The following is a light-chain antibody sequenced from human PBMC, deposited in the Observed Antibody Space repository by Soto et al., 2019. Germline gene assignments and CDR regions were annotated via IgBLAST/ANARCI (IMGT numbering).Light chain of an antibody. J-gene: IGKJ5*01. CDR1: RSVSSSY. CDR3: QHYDSLPIT. CDR2: RTS. Sequence: EIVLTQSPGTLSRSPVERATLSCRASRSVSSSYLAWYQQKPGQPPRLLIYRTSSRATGIPDRFSGSGSGTDFTLTISRLEPEDFAVFYCQHYDSLPITFGQGTRLEIK. V-gene: IGKV3-20*01.